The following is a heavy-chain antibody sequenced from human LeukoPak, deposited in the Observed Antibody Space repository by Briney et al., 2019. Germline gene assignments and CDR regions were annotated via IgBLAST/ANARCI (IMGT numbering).Heavy chain of an antibody. J-gene: IGHJ4*02. CDR2: IRYDGSNK. CDR1: GFTFTSYA. Sequence: PGGSLRLSCAASGFTFTSYAMSWVRQAPGKGLEWVAFIRYDGSNKYYADSVKGRFTISRDNSKNTLYLQMNSLRAEDTAVYYCAKGGSGYSSGSPLYFDYWGQGTLVTVSS. V-gene: IGHV3-30*02. D-gene: IGHD5-18*01. CDR3: AKGGSGYSSGSPLYFDY.